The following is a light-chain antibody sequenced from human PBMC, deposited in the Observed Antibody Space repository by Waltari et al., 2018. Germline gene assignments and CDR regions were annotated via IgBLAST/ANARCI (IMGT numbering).Light chain of an antibody. CDR1: QGIRSR. CDR2: DAS. CDR3: QQVNSFPRT. V-gene: IGKV1-12*01. J-gene: IGKJ1*01. Sequence: DIQMTQSPSSVSASVGDRVTLTCRASQGIRSRLAWYQQKPGKAPKLLIYDASSLHSGVPSMFSGSGSGTDFTLTIRSLQPEDFATYYCQQVNSFPRTFGQGTKVEVK.